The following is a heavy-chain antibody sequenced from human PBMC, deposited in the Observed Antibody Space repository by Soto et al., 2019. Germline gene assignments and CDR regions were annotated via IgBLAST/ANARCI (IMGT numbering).Heavy chain of an antibody. J-gene: IGHJ4*02. CDR1: GGSSSSTSHY. CDR2: IYYTGST. D-gene: IGHD2-21*01. Sequence: QLQLQESGPGLERPSETLSLTWTVSGGSSSSTSHYWGWVGQPPGKGLEWIGSIYYTGSTYFRPSLRSRVTISVDTSKNQFSLKLNSVTAADTAVYFCARLDGYGGLLDYWGQGTLVTVSS. V-gene: IGHV4-39*01. CDR3: ARLDGYGGLLDY.